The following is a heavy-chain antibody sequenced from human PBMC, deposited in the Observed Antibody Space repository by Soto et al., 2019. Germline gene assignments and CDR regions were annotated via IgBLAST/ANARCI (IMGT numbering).Heavy chain of an antibody. CDR2: INPSGGST. V-gene: IGHV1-46*01. Sequence: QVQLVQSGAEVKKPGASVKVSCKASGYTFTSYYMHWVRQAPGQGLEWMGIINPSGGSTSYAQKFRGRVTMTRDTSTSTVYMELSSLRSEDTAVYYCASNLYCSGGSCYVNYWGQGTLVTVSS. J-gene: IGHJ4*02. CDR3: ASNLYCSGGSCYVNY. CDR1: GYTFTSYY. D-gene: IGHD2-15*01.